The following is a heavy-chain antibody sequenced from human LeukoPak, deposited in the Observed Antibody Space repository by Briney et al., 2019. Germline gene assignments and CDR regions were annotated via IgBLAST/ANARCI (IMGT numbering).Heavy chain of an antibody. D-gene: IGHD3-22*01. CDR3: AKDTGGIYDSSGYYSYFDY. V-gene: IGHV3-9*01. CDR2: ISWNSGSI. CDR1: GFTFDDYA. J-gene: IGHJ4*02. Sequence: GGSLRLSCAASGFTFDDYAMHWVRQAPGKGLEWVSGISWNSGSIGYADSVKGRFTISRDNAKNSLYLQMNSLRAEDTALYYCAKDTGGIYDSSGYYSYFDYWGQGTLVTVSS.